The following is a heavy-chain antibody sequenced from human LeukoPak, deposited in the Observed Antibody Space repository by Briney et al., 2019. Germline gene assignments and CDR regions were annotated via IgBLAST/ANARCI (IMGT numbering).Heavy chain of an antibody. J-gene: IGHJ4*02. CDR1: GYGFIYYA. V-gene: IGHV1-3*01. CDR2: INADNGNT. Sequence: ASVKVSCKASGYGFIYYAIHWVRQAPGQRLEWMGWINADNGNTKYSQRLQGRVTITRDTAASTAYMELSSLRSEDTAVYYCARGPYSSGWYGCPDYWGQGTLVTVSS. CDR3: ARGPYSSGWYGCPDY. D-gene: IGHD6-19*01.